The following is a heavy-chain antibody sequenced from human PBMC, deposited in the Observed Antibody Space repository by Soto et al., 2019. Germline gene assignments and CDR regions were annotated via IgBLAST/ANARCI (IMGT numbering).Heavy chain of an antibody. CDR2: IIPLFGTA. Sequence: SVKVSCKASGGTFSTYAIDWARQAPGQGLEWMGGIIPLFGTAKYAQNFQGRITITADESTNTAYMELRSLRSQDTAVYYCARRVNYDSSGYYYFYWGQGTLVTVYS. D-gene: IGHD3-22*01. V-gene: IGHV1-69*13. CDR1: GGTFSTYA. CDR3: ARRVNYDSSGYYYFY. J-gene: IGHJ4*02.